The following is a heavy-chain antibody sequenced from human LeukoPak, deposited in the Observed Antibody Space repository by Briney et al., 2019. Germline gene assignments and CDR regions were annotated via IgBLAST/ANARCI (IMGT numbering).Heavy chain of an antibody. V-gene: IGHV4-39*06. J-gene: IGHJ3*02. CDR1: GVSISRTTYY. CDR3: ARRYNWNYISAFDI. Sequence: SETLSLTCTVSGVSISRTTYYWGWIRQSPGKGLEWLGSVYSSGSTYYNPSLKSRVTISVDTSKNQFPLRVTSVTAADTAVYYCARRYNWNYISAFDIWGQGTMVTVSS. D-gene: IGHD1-7*01. CDR2: VYSSGST.